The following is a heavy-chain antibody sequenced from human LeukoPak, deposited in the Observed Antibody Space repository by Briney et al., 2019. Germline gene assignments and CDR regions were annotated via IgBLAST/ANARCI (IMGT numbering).Heavy chain of an antibody. Sequence: ASVKVSRKTSGYNFNAYYMHWVRQAPGQGLEWMGWINPNSGGTNYAQKFQGRVTMTRDTSISTAYMELSRLRSDDTAVYYCARVEYYGSGSLDYWGQGTLVTVSS. CDR3: ARVEYYGSGSLDY. D-gene: IGHD3-10*01. J-gene: IGHJ4*02. V-gene: IGHV1-2*02. CDR2: INPNSGGT. CDR1: GYNFNAYY.